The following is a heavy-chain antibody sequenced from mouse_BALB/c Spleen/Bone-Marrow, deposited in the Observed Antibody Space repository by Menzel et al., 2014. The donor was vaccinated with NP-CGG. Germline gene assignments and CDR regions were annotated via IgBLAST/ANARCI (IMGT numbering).Heavy chain of an antibody. CDR2: INPSSGYT. V-gene: IGHV1-4*01. CDR3: ARSRDFTTGFAY. J-gene: IGHJ3*01. Sequence: VMLVESGAELARPGASVKMSCKASGYTFTSYTMHWVKQRPGQGLEWIGYINPSSGYTNYNQKFKDKATLTADKSSSTAYMQLSSLTSEDSAVYYCARSRDFTTGFAYWGQGTLVTASA. CDR1: GYTFTSYT. D-gene: IGHD1-1*01.